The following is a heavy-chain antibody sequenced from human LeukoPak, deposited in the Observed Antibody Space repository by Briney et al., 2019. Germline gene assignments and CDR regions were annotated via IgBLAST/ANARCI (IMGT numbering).Heavy chain of an antibody. J-gene: IGHJ3*02. CDR1: GFTFSSYA. V-gene: IGHV3-30*04. D-gene: IGHD4-17*01. Sequence: GGSLRLSCAASGFTFSSYAMHWVRQAPGKGLEWVAVISYDGSNKYYADSVKGRSTISRDNSKNTLYLQMNSLRAEDTAVYYCARGPLGDEFADAFDIWGQGQWSPSPQ. CDR2: ISYDGSNK. CDR3: ARGPLGDEFADAFDI.